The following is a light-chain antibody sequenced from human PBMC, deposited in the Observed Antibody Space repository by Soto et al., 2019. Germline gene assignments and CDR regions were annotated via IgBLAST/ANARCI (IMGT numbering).Light chain of an antibody. J-gene: IGKJ1*01. CDR3: QQYGSSPRT. Sequence: ELVLTQSPGPLSLSPGERATLSCRASQSVSSSYLAWYQQKTGQAPRILIYGESSRATGIPDRLSGSGSGTDLNLTISRLEPEDFAVYYCQQYGSSPRTCGQGTKVDIK. V-gene: IGKV3-20*01. CDR2: GES. CDR1: QSVSSSY.